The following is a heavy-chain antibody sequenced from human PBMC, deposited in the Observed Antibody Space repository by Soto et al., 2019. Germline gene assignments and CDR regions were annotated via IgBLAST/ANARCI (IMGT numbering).Heavy chain of an antibody. J-gene: IGHJ4*02. Sequence: PSETLSLTCTVSGGSISSYYWSWIRQPPGKGLEWIGYIYYSGSTYYNPSLKSRVTISVDTSKNQFSLKLSSVTAADTAVYYCARHVAVVVVAATVTFDYWGQGTLVTVSS. CDR1: GGSISSYY. CDR2: IYYSGST. V-gene: IGHV4-59*04. CDR3: ARHVAVVVVAATVTFDY. D-gene: IGHD2-15*01.